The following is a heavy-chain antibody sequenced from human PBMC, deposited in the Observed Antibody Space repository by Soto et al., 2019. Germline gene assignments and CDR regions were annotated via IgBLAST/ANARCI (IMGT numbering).Heavy chain of an antibody. CDR2: IYYSGST. CDR3: ARRYDFWSGYLYYYYMDV. CDR1: GGSISSYY. D-gene: IGHD3-3*01. Sequence: QVQLQESGPGLVKPSETLSLTCTVSGGSISSYYWSWIRQPPGKGLEWIGYIYYSGSTNYNPSLKSRVTISVDTSKNQFSLKLSSVTAADTAVYYCARRYDFWSGYLYYYYMDVWGKRTTVTVSS. J-gene: IGHJ6*03. V-gene: IGHV4-59*08.